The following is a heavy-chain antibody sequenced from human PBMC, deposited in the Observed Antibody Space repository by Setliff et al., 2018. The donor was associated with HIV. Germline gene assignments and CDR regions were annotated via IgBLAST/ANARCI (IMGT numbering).Heavy chain of an antibody. V-gene: IGHV1-69*10. D-gene: IGHD7-27*01. CDR1: GGTFSSYA. CDR2: IIPILGIA. Sequence: ASVKVSCKASGGTFSSYAISWVRQAPGQGLEWMGGIIPILGIANYAQKFQGRVTITADKSTSTAYMELSSLRSEDTAVYYCARDLTGEDAFDIWGPGTVVTVSS. CDR3: ARDLTGEDAFDI. J-gene: IGHJ3*02.